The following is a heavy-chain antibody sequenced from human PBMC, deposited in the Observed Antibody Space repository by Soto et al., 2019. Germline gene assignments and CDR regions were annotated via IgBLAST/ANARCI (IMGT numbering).Heavy chain of an antibody. J-gene: IGHJ6*02. V-gene: IGHV5-51*01. D-gene: IGHD3-3*01. CDR2: IYPGDSDT. CDR1: GYSFTSYW. Sequence: GESLKISCKGSGYSFTSYWIGWVRQMPGKGLEWMGIIYPGDSDTRYSPSFQGQVTISADKSISTAYLQWSSLKASDTAMYYCARHADFWSGYYRRGGYYGMDVWGQGTTVTV. CDR3: ARHADFWSGYYRRGGYYGMDV.